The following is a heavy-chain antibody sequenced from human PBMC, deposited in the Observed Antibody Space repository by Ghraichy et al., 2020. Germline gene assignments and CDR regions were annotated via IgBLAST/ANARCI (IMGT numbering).Heavy chain of an antibody. CDR3: ARVLGTTVTTSLGVDV. J-gene: IGHJ6*02. D-gene: IGHD4-17*01. CDR1: GFTFSSYA. V-gene: IGHV3-23*01. Sequence: GGSLRLSCAASGFTFSSYAMSWVRQAPGKGLEWVSAISGSGGSTYYADSVKGRFTISRDNSKNTLYLQMNSLRAEDTAVYYCARVLGTTVTTSLGVDVWGQGTTVTVSS. CDR2: ISGSGGST.